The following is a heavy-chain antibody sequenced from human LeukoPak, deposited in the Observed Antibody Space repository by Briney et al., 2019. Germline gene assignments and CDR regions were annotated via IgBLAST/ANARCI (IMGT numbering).Heavy chain of an antibody. Sequence: GGSLRLSCAASGFTFSSYSMNWVRQAPGKGLEWVSSISSSRSYIYYADSVKGRFTISRDNAKNSLYLQMNSLRAEDTAVYYCARDGYCSGGSCYFEYFQHWGQGTLVTVSS. J-gene: IGHJ1*01. CDR3: ARDGYCSGGSCYFEYFQH. D-gene: IGHD2-15*01. CDR1: GFTFSSYS. CDR2: ISSSRSYI. V-gene: IGHV3-21*01.